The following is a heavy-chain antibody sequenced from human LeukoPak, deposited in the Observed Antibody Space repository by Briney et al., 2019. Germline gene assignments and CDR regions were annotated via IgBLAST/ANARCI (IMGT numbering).Heavy chain of an antibody. CDR2: ISGSGDST. CDR1: GFTFSSYA. Sequence: GGSLRLSCAASGFTFSSYAMSWVRQAPGKGLEWVSAISGSGDSTYYADSVKGRFTISRDNAKNSLYLQMNSLRAEDTAVYYCARSGYCSSTSCSYPPDAFDVWGQGTMVTVSS. V-gene: IGHV3-23*01. D-gene: IGHD2-2*01. CDR3: ARSGYCSSTSCSYPPDAFDV. J-gene: IGHJ3*01.